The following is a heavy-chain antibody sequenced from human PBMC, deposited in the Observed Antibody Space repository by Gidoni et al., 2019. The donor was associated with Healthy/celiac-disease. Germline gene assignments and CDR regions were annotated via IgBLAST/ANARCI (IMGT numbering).Heavy chain of an antibody. D-gene: IGHD3-22*01. V-gene: IGHV3-23*01. J-gene: IGHJ4*02. CDR1: GFTFSSYA. Sequence: EVQLLESGGGLVQPGGSLRLSRAASGFTFSSYALSWGRQAPGKGLAWVSAISGSGGITYYADSFKGRFTISRDNSKNTLYLQMNSLRAEDTAVYYCAKGKASGYYDSSGYYPASYWGQGTLVTVSS. CDR3: AKGKASGYYDSSGYYPASY. CDR2: ISGSGGIT.